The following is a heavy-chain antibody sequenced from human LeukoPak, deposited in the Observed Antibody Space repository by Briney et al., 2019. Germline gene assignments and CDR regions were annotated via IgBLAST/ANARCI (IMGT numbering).Heavy chain of an antibody. J-gene: IGHJ4*02. D-gene: IGHD1-1*01. V-gene: IGHV1-69*13. Sequence: GASVKVSRKASGGTFSSYAISWVRQAPGQGLEWMGGIIPIFGTANYAQKFQGRVTITADESTSTAYMELSSLRSEDTAVYYCARAARNPFLGTTGTFDYWGQGTLVTVSS. CDR3: ARAARNPFLGTTGTFDY. CDR2: IIPIFGTA. CDR1: GGTFSSYA.